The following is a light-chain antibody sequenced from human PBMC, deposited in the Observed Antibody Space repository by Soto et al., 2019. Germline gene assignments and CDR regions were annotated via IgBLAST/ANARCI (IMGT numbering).Light chain of an antibody. J-gene: IGKJ1*01. CDR3: QQYNNWPPWT. CDR1: QSVSSN. Sequence: ILMTHAPSTLSVSPGERATLSCRASQSVSSNLAWYQQKPGQAPRLLIYGASTRATGIPARFSGSGSGTEFTLTISSLQSEDFAVYYCQQYNNWPPWTFGQGTKV. CDR2: GAS. V-gene: IGKV3-15*01.